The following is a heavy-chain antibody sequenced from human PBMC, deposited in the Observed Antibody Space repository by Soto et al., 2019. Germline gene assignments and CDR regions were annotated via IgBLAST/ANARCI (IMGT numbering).Heavy chain of an antibody. CDR3: AKDKGVFNWATSYFDY. CDR1: GFTFSNYA. Sequence: QVQLVESGGGVVQPGRSLRLSCAASGFTFSNYAMHWVRQSPGKGLEWVALTSYDGNNEYYTDSVQGRFTISRDNSKNTVFMQMNSPRPEDTAVYYCAKDKGVFNWATSYFDYWGQGALVTVSS. D-gene: IGHD1-1*01. J-gene: IGHJ4*02. V-gene: IGHV3-30*18. CDR2: TSYDGNNE.